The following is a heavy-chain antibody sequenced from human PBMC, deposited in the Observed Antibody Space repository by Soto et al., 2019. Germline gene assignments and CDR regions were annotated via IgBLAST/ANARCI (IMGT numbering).Heavy chain of an antibody. CDR2: ISAYNGNT. CDR1: GYTFTSYG. Sequence: ASVKVSCKASGYTFTSYGISWVRQAPGQGLEWMGRISAYNGNTNYEQKLQGRVTMTTDTSTSTDYMELRSLRSDDTAVYYCAIDRGWGYSYGLNAFHIWGQGTMVTVSS. CDR3: AIDRGWGYSYGLNAFHI. J-gene: IGHJ3*02. V-gene: IGHV1-18*01. D-gene: IGHD5-18*01.